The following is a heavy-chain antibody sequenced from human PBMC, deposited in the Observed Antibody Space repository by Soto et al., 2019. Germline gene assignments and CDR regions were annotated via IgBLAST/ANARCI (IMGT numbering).Heavy chain of an antibody. V-gene: IGHV3-23*01. D-gene: IGHD3-9*01. Sequence: PGGSLRLSCAASGFTFSSYAMSWVRQASGKGLEWVSAISGGGGSIYYADSVKGWFTISRDNSKNTLYLQMNSLRAEDTAIYYCAKSPYYDILTGYYCDYWGQGTLVTVSS. CDR2: ISGGGGSI. J-gene: IGHJ4*02. CDR3: AKSPYYDILTGYYCDY. CDR1: GFTFSSYA.